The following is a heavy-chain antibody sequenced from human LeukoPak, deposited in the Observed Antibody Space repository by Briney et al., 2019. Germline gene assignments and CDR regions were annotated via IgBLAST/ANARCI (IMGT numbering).Heavy chain of an antibody. CDR1: GFTFSSYA. D-gene: IGHD3-3*01. Sequence: GGSLRLSCAASGFTFSSYAMHWVRQAPGKGLEWVAVISYDGSNKYYADSAKGRFTISRDNSKNTLYLQMNSLRVEDTAVYYCARDWGEYDFWSGYYYYGMDVWGQGTTVTVSS. V-gene: IGHV3-30-3*01. CDR3: ARDWGEYDFWSGYYYYGMDV. CDR2: ISYDGSNK. J-gene: IGHJ6*02.